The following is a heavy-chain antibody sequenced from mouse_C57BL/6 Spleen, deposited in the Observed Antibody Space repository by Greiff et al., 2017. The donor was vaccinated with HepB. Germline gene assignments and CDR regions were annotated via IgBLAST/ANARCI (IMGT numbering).Heavy chain of an antibody. D-gene: IGHD2-4*01. CDR2: IWSDGST. CDR1: GFSLTSYG. V-gene: IGHV2-6*03. J-gene: IGHJ3*01. Sequence: QVQLKESGPGLVAPSQSLSITCTVSGFSLTSYGVHWVRQPPGKGLEWLVVIWSDGSTTYNSALKSRLSISKDNSKSQVFLKMNSLQTDDTAMYYCARGYDYDEGTWFAYWGQGTLVTVSA. CDR3: ARGYDYDEGTWFAY.